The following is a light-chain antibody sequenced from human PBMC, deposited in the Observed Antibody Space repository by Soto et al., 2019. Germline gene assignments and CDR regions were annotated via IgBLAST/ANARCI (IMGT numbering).Light chain of an antibody. J-gene: IGKJ1*01. CDR1: ENIKNW. Sequence: DVQMTQSPSTLAASVGDRVTITCRASENIKNWLAWYQQKPGKAPNVLISDASRLATGVPSRFSGSGYGTDFTLTITSLQTDDFGTYHCQQYDVHPKTFGQGTKVEVK. CDR3: QQYDVHPKT. CDR2: DAS. V-gene: IGKV1-5*01.